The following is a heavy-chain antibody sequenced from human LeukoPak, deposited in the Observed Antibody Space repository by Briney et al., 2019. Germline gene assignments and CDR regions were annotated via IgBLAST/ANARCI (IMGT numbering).Heavy chain of an antibody. V-gene: IGHV3-23*01. J-gene: IGHJ4*02. CDR2: ISGNGGPT. Sequence: GGSLRLSCVGSGFTFSSYAMSWVRQAPGKGLEWVSGISGNGGPTYYADSVKGRFTISRDNSKNTLYLHMNSLRAEDTAVYYCAKGTGYSSGWTFEYWGQGTLVTVSS. CDR3: AKGTGYSSGWTFEY. D-gene: IGHD6-19*01. CDR1: GFTFSSYA.